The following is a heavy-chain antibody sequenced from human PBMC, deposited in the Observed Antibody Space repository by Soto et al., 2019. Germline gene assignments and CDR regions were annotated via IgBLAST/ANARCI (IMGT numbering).Heavy chain of an antibody. J-gene: IGHJ5*02. CDR1: GGSISSGGYY. V-gene: IGHV4-31*03. Sequence: PSETLALTCTVSGGSISSGGYYWSWIRQHPGKGLEWIGYIYYSGSTYYNPSLKSRVTISVDTSKNQFSLKLSSVTAADTAVYYRCGNSHGRGVRETWSDPWGQGTQVTVSS. CDR2: IYYSGST. D-gene: IGHD3-10*02. CDR3: CGNSHGRGVRETWSDP.